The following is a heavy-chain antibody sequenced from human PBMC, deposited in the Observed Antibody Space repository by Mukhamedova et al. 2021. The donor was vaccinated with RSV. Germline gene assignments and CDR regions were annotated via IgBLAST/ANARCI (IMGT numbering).Heavy chain of an antibody. D-gene: IGHD3-3*01. CDR3: ARGRSRFLEWLLPFYFDY. V-gene: IGHV3-11*01. J-gene: IGHJ4*02. Sequence: EWVSYISSSGSTIYYADSVKGRFTISRDNAKNSLYLQMNSLRAEDTAVYYCARGRSRFLEWLLPFYFDYWGQGTLVTVSS. CDR2: ISSSGSTI.